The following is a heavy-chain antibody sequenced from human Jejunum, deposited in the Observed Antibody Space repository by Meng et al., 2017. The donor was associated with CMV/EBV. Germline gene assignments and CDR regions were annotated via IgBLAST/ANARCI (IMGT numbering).Heavy chain of an antibody. CDR1: YD. CDR2: ISKSGITI. J-gene: IGHJ6*02. D-gene: IGHD3-16*01. CDR3: ARDSTGSSYVGYYYYGMDV. Sequence: YDMNWVRQAPGKGLEWVSYISKSGITIFSADSVKGRFTISRDNARKTLYLQMDSLRAEDTAIYYCARDSTGSSYVGYYYYGMDVWGQGTTVTVSS. V-gene: IGHV3-48*03.